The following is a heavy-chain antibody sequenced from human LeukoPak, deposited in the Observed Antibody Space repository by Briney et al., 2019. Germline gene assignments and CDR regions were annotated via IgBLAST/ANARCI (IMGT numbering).Heavy chain of an antibody. CDR2: MSYDGSNK. CDR3: AGETYCGGDCYGAFDI. Sequence: PGGSLRLSCAASGFTFSTYAMHWVRQAPGKGLEWVAVMSYDGSNKYYADSVKGRFTISRDNSKNTLYLQMNSLRAEDTAVYYCAGETYCGGDCYGAFDIWGQGTMVTVSS. D-gene: IGHD2-21*02. V-gene: IGHV3-30-3*01. J-gene: IGHJ3*02. CDR1: GFTFSTYA.